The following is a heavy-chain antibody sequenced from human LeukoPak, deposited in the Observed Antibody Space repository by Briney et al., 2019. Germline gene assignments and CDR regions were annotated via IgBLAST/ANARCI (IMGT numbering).Heavy chain of an antibody. Sequence: GRSLRLSCAASGFTFSSYGMHWVRQAPGKGLEWVAVIWYDGSNKYYADSVKGRFTISRDNSKNTLYLQMNSLRAEDTAVYYCARDWGILTYYFDYWGQGTLATVSS. CDR1: GFTFSSYG. CDR2: IWYDGSNK. J-gene: IGHJ4*02. V-gene: IGHV3-33*01. D-gene: IGHD6-13*01. CDR3: ARDWGILTYYFDY.